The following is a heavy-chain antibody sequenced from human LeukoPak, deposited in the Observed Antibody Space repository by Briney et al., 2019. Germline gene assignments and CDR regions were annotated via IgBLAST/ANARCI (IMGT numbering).Heavy chain of an antibody. D-gene: IGHD3-3*01. Sequence: SETLSLTRAVYGGSFSGYYWSWIRQPPGKGLEWIGEINHSGSTNYNPSLKSRVTISVDTSKNQFSLKLSSVTAADTAVYYCARGRDDFWSGYFTFDIWGQGTMVTVSS. CDR2: INHSGST. J-gene: IGHJ3*02. CDR3: ARGRDDFWSGYFTFDI. CDR1: GGSFSGYY. V-gene: IGHV4-34*01.